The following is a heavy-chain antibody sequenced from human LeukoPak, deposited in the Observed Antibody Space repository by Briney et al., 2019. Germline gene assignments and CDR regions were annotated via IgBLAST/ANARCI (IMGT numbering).Heavy chain of an antibody. D-gene: IGHD3-10*01. V-gene: IGHV3-23*01. CDR1: GFTFSSYA. CDR2: ISGSGGST. Sequence: GGSLRLSCAASGFTFSSYAMHWVRQAPGKGVEWVSAISGSGGSTYYADSVKGRFTISRDNSKNTLYLQMTSLRAEDTAVYYCATDLDYGSGSPIDYWGQGTLVTVSS. CDR3: ATDLDYGSGSPIDY. J-gene: IGHJ4*02.